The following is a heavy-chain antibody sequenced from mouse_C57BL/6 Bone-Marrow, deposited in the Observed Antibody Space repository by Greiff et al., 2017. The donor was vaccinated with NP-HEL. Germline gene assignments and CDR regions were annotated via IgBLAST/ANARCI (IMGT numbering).Heavy chain of an antibody. J-gene: IGHJ2*01. CDR2: IYPGNSDT. D-gene: IGHD2-2*01. V-gene: IGHV1-5*01. CDR1: GYTFTRYW. CDR3: TRCYGYDRDD. Sequence: EVPLQQSGTVLARPGASVKMSCKTSGYTFTRYWMHWVKQRPGQGLEWIWAIYPGNSDTSYNQKFKGKAKLTAVTSASTAYMELSSLTNEDSAVYYCTRCYGYDRDDWGKGTTLTVSS.